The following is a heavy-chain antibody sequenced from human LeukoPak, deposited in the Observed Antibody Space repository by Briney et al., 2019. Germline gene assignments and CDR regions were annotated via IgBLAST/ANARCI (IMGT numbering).Heavy chain of an antibody. J-gene: IGHJ5*02. Sequence: ASVKVSCKASGYTFTSYDINWVRQATGQGLEWMGWMNPNSGNTGYAQKFQGRVTITRNTSISTAYMELSSLRSEDTAVYYCARGKTTVTTWFDPWGQGTLVTVSS. V-gene: IGHV1-8*03. CDR2: MNPNSGNT. CDR3: ARGKTTVTTWFDP. CDR1: GYTFTSYD. D-gene: IGHD4-17*01.